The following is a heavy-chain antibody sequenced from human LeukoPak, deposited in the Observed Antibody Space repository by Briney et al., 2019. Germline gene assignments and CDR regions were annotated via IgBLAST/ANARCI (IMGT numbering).Heavy chain of an antibody. CDR3: ERAANTAAGTPTLAIDY. D-gene: IGHD6-13*01. V-gene: IGHV3-11*05. CDR2: IPSTSSYT. Sequence: KPGGSLRLSCVASGFTFSNYYMSCIRQAPGKGLEWVSYIPSTSSYTSYADSVKGRLTISRDNAKNSLYLQMSSLRGEYTAVYYCERAANTAAGTPTLAIDYWGQGTLVTVSS. J-gene: IGHJ4*02. CDR1: GFTFSNYY.